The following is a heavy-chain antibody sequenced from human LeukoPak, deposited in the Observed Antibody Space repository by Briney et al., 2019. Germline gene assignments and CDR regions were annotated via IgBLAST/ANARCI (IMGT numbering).Heavy chain of an antibody. D-gene: IGHD4-23*01. CDR2: IYTSGST. J-gene: IGHJ5*02. V-gene: IGHV4-61*02. Sequence: PSQTLSLTCTVSGGSISSGSYYWSWIRQPAGKGLEWIGRIYTSGSTNYNPSLKSRVTISVDTSKNQFSLKLTSVTAADTAVYYCARVRWVARTSDNWFDPWGQGTLVTVSS. CDR1: GGSISSGSYY. CDR3: ARVRWVARTSDNWFDP.